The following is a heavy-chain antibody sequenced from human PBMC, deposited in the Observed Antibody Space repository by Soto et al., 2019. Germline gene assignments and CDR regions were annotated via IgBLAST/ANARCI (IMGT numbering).Heavy chain of an antibody. V-gene: IGHV3-11*01. J-gene: IGHJ4*02. D-gene: IGHD3-10*01. Sequence: GVSLRLSCAASGFTFSDYHMNWIRQAPGKGLEWVSYISGSGSTMYYAGSVKGRFTISRDNAKNSLYLQMNSLRAEDTALYYCARVGSPTVRRLIITFDHWGQGALVTVS. CDR3: ARVGSPTVRRLIITFDH. CDR1: GFTFSDYH. CDR2: ISGSGSTM.